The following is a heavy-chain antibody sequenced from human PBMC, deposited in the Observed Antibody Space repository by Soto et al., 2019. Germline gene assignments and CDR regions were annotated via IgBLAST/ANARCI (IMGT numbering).Heavy chain of an antibody. Sequence: EVQLVESGGGLVQPGGSLRLSCAASGFTFSSYWRSWVRQAPGKGLEWVANIKQDGSEKYYVDSVKGRFTISRDNAKNSLYLQMNSPRAEDTAVYYCARDTPGGYYYYYYGMDVWGQGTTVTVSS. V-gene: IGHV3-7*01. J-gene: IGHJ6*02. CDR1: GFTFSSYW. D-gene: IGHD3-10*01. CDR2: IKQDGSEK. CDR3: ARDTPGGYYYYYYGMDV.